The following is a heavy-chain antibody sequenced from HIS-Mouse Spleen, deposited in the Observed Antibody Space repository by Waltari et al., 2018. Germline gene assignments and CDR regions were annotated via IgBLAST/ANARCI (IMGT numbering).Heavy chain of an antibody. J-gene: IGHJ4*02. V-gene: IGHV4-34*01. Sequence: QVQLQQWGAGLLKPSETLSLTCAVYGGSFSGYYWSWIRQPPGKGLEWIGEINHSGSTNYNPSLKSRVTISVDTSKNQFSLKLSSVTAADTAVYYCASFAVAGTFPFDYWGQGTLVTVSS. D-gene: IGHD6-19*01. CDR1: GGSFSGYY. CDR3: ASFAVAGTFPFDY. CDR2: INHSGST.